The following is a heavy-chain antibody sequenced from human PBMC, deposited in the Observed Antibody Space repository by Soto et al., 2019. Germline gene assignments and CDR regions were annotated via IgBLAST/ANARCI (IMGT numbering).Heavy chain of an antibody. CDR2: IWYDGSNK. CDR1: GFTFSSYG. J-gene: IGHJ4*02. V-gene: IGHV3-33*01. Sequence: HPGGSLRLSCAASGFTFSSYGMHWVRQAPGKGLEWVAVIWYDGSNKYYADSVKGRFTISRDNSKNTLYLQMNSLRAEDTAVYYCARSARYYDFWSGYFDYWGQGTLVTVSS. CDR3: ARSARYYDFWSGYFDY. D-gene: IGHD3-3*01.